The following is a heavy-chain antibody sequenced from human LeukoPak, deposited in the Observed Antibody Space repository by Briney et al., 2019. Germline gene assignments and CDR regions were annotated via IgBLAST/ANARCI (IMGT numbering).Heavy chain of an antibody. D-gene: IGHD5-24*01. V-gene: IGHV3-48*03. Sequence: PGGSLRLSCAASGFIFSSFSISWVRQAPGKGLEWVSYIDGPASNIYYADSAKGRFTISRDNDKYSVHLQMSSLRAEDTGVYYCTTYGRNGYRGYFWGQGALVTVSS. CDR1: GFIFSSFS. CDR2: IDGPASNI. J-gene: IGHJ4*02. CDR3: TTYGRNGYRGYF.